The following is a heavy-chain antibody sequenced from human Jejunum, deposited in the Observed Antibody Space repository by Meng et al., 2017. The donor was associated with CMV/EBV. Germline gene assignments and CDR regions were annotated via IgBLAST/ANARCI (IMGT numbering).Heavy chain of an antibody. CDR1: GVNCSYYW. CDR2: IKEDGGEE. V-gene: IGHV3-7*01. CDR3: ARQAGTY. Sequence: LKISCAASGVNCSYYWMSWVRQAPGKGLECVANIKEDGGEEYYVDSVKGRFTISRDNAKNSLYLQMNSLRAEDTAVYYCARQAGTYWGQGTVVTVSS. J-gene: IGHJ4*02. D-gene: IGHD6-13*01.